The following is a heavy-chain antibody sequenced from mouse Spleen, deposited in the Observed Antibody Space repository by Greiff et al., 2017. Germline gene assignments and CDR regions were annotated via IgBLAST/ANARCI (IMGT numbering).Heavy chain of an antibody. Sequence: VQLKESGAELAKPGASVKLSCKASGYTFTSYWMHWVKQRPGQGLEWIGYINPSSGYTKYNQKFKDKATLTADKSSSTAYMQLSSLTYEDSAVYYCATIYYDYDEYAMDYWGQGTSVTVSS. J-gene: IGHJ4*01. D-gene: IGHD2-4*01. V-gene: IGHV1-7*01. CDR2: INPSSGYT. CDR3: ATIYYDYDEYAMDY. CDR1: GYTFTSYW.